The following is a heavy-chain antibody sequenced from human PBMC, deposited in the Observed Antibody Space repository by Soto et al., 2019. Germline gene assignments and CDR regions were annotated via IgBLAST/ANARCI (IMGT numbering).Heavy chain of an antibody. J-gene: IGHJ4*02. CDR3: ARDKITGLFDY. CDR2: IYYSGST. Sequence: PSETLSLTCAVSGYSISSSNWWGWIRQPPGKGLEWIGYIYYSGSTYYDSSLKSRVTISVDTSKNQFSLKLSSVTAADTAVYYCARDKITGLFDYWGQGTLVTVSS. V-gene: IGHV4-28*03. D-gene: IGHD2-8*02. CDR1: GYSISSSNW.